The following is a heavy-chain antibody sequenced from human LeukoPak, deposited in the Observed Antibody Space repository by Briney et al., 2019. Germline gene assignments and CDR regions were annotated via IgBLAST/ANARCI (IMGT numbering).Heavy chain of an antibody. D-gene: IGHD2-21*01. CDR2: ISSSSSTI. J-gene: IGHJ4*02. V-gene: IGHV3-48*01. CDR1: GFTFSSYS. CDR3: ARGRYCGGDCYTYYFDY. Sequence: GGSLRLSCAASGFTFSSYSMNWVRQAPGKGLEWVSYISSSSSTIYYADSVKGRFTISRDNAKNSLYLQMNSLRAEDTAVYYCARGRYCGGDCYTYYFDYWGQGTLVTVSS.